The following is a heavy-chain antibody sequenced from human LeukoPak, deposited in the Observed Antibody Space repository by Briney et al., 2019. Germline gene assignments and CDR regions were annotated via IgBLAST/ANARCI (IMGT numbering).Heavy chain of an antibody. J-gene: IGHJ6*02. V-gene: IGHV1-8*01. Sequence: ASVKVSCTASGYTFTSYDINWVRQATGQGLEWMGWMNPNSGNTGYAQKFQGRVTMTRNTSISTAYMELSSLRSEDTAVYYCARGIVDTAMVRYYYYGMDVWGQGTTVTVSS. CDR2: MNPNSGNT. D-gene: IGHD5-18*01. CDR3: ARGIVDTAMVRYYYYGMDV. CDR1: GYTFTSYD.